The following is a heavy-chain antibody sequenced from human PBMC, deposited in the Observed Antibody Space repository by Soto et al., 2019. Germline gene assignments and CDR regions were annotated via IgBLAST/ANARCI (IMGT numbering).Heavy chain of an antibody. CDR2: SRNKANSHST. V-gene: IGHV3-72*01. CDR1: GFTFSDHY. J-gene: IGHJ4*02. D-gene: IGHD1-26*01. CDR3: ARFSGSYTRGLDY. Sequence: PGGSLRLSCAASGFTFSDHYMDWVRQAPGKGLEWVGRSRNKANSHSTEYAASVKGRFTISRDESKNSLYLQMNSLKTEDTAVYYCARFSGSYTRGLDYWGQGTLVTVSS.